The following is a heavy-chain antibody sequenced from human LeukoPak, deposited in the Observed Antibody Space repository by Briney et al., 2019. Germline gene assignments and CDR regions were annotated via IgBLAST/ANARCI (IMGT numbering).Heavy chain of an antibody. J-gene: IGHJ4*02. Sequence: GRSLRLSCEASGFTFSHYGMHWVRQAPGKGLEWVAVISYDGSNKYYADSVKGRFTISRDNSKNTLYLQMNSLRAEDTAVYYCATVYSSSWCFDYWGQGTPVTVSS. V-gene: IGHV3-30*19. D-gene: IGHD6-13*01. CDR2: ISYDGSNK. CDR1: GFTFSHYG. CDR3: ATVYSSSWCFDY.